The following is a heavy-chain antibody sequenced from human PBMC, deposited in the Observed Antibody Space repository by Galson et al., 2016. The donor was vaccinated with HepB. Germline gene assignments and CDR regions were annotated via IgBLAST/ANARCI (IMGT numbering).Heavy chain of an antibody. Sequence: SLRLSCAASGFTFSSYRMTWVRQAPGKGLEWVANINHDGSQKYYVDSVKGRFTISRDKANNSLSLQMNSLRAEDTAVYYCARVRFLEWLYFDYWGQGALVTVSS. J-gene: IGHJ4*02. CDR3: ARVRFLEWLYFDY. CDR2: INHDGSQK. V-gene: IGHV3-7*03. CDR1: GFTFSSYR. D-gene: IGHD3-3*01.